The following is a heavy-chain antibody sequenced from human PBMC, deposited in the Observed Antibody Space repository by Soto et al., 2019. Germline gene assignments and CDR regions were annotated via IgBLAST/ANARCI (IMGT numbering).Heavy chain of an antibody. V-gene: IGHV4-4*02. J-gene: IGHJ4*02. D-gene: IGHD3-22*01. Sequence: QVQLQESGPGLVKPSGTLSLTCAVSGGSISSSNWWSWVRQPPGEGLEWIGEIYHSGSTNYNPSLESRVTIAVDKSKNQFSLKLSSVTAADTAVYYCARGVTYYYDSSGSSSHLSLWGQGTLVTVSS. CDR1: GGSISSSNW. CDR2: IYHSGST. CDR3: ARGVTYYYDSSGSSSHLSL.